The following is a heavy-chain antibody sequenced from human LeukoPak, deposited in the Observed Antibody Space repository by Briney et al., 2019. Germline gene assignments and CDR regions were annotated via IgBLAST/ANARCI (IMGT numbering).Heavy chain of an antibody. D-gene: IGHD6-6*01. CDR1: GFSLSTCG. CDR2: ISDDGSNK. CDR3: AKDRPNTWSFDY. V-gene: IGHV3-30*18. J-gene: IGHJ4*02. Sequence: GQTLRLSCAPSGFSLSTCGMHWVRQAPGNGRESLAVISDDGSNKYYIDSVKARITFPRDNSKNTMFLEMDSLRAEDTGVYYCAKDRPNTWSFDYWGQGALVSVPS.